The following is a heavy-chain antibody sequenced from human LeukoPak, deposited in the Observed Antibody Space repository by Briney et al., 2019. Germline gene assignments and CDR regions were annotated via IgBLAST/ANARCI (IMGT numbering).Heavy chain of an antibody. J-gene: IGHJ4*02. V-gene: IGHV3-21*01. D-gene: IGHD1-26*01. CDR3: ARRLVGAVSGSYWDY. Sequence: KAGGSLRLSCAASGFTFSSYSMNWVRQAPGKGLEWVSSISSSSSYIYYADSVKGRFTISRDNAKNSLYLQMNSLRAEDTAVYYCARRLVGAVSGSYWDYWGQGTLVTVSS. CDR2: ISSSSSYI. CDR1: GFTFSSYS.